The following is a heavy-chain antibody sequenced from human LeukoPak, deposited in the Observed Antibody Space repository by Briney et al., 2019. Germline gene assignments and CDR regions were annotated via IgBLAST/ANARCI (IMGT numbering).Heavy chain of an antibody. CDR1: GYTFTSYG. V-gene: IGHV1-18*01. D-gene: IGHD3-22*01. J-gene: IGHJ4*02. CDR2: ISAYNGKT. Sequence: ASVKVSCKASGYTFTSYGISWVRQAPGQGLEWMGWISAYNGKTNYAQKFQGRVTMTRDTSTSTFYMELRSLKSEDTAVYYCARDGEYYDSSGSYFDYWGQGTAVTVSS. CDR3: ARDGEYYDSSGSYFDY.